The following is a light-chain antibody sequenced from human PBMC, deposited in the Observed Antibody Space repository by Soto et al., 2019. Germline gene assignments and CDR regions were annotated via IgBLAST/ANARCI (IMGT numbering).Light chain of an antibody. CDR1: QSVSSSY. Sequence: EIVLTQSPGTLSLSPGERATLSCRASQSVSSSYLAWYQQKPGQAPRLLMYDVSNRATGIPDRFSGSGSGTDFTLTISRLEPEDFAVYYCQQYGSSGTFGQGTKVDIK. V-gene: IGKV3-20*01. CDR3: QQYGSSGT. CDR2: DVS. J-gene: IGKJ1*01.